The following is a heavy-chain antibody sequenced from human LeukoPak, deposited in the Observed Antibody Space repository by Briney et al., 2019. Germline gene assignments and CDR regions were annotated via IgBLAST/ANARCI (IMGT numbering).Heavy chain of an antibody. V-gene: IGHV3-48*02. CDR2: ISSSSSTT. Sequence: AGGSLRLSCAASGFTFSSYSMNWVRQAPGEGLEWVSYISSSSSTTYYADSVKGRFTISRDNAKNSLYLQMNSLRDEDTAVYYCARKATSEYYFDYWGQGTLVTVSS. D-gene: IGHD2/OR15-2a*01. CDR1: GFTFSSYS. J-gene: IGHJ4*02. CDR3: ARKATSEYYFDY.